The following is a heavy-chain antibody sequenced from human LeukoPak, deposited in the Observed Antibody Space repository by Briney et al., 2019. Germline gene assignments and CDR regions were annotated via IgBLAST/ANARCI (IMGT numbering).Heavy chain of an antibody. CDR2: IYHSGGS. CDR1: GYSISNDYY. CDR3: AKAGTTGIHHWFDP. V-gene: IGHV4-38-2*01. J-gene: IGHJ5*02. Sequence: PSETLSLTCVVSGYSISNDYYWGWIRQPPGKGLEWIGNIYHSGGSYYNPSLKSRVTILVDTSKNQFSLKLSSVTAADTSVYYCAKAGTTGIHHWFDPWGQGNLVTVSS. D-gene: IGHD1-1*01.